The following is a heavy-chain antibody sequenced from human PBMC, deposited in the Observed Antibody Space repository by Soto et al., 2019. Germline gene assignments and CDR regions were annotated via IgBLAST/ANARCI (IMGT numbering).Heavy chain of an antibody. V-gene: IGHV3-53*01. J-gene: IGHJ6*03. CDR1: GFTVSSNY. D-gene: IGHD1-26*01. CDR2: IYSGGST. Sequence: GGSLRLSCAASGFTVSSNYMSWVRQAPGKGLEWVSVIYSGGSTYYAESVKGRFTIARDNSKNKLYLQMNSLRAEDTAVYYCARDKVGGSYWYMDVWGKGTTVTVSS. CDR3: ARDKVGGSYWYMDV.